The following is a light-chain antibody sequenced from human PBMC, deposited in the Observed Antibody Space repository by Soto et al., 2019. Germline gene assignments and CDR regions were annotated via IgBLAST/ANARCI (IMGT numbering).Light chain of an antibody. J-gene: IGKJ1*01. CDR1: QSVRSN. CDR2: DVS. CDR3: QQSENWPWT. Sequence: EIVLTQSPATLSLSPGERATLSCRASQSVRSNLAWYQHKPGQAPRLLIYDVSNRATGIPGRFSGSGFGTDFTLTLSDVEPEDFEVYYCQQSENWPWTFGQGAKVEIK. V-gene: IGKV3-11*01.